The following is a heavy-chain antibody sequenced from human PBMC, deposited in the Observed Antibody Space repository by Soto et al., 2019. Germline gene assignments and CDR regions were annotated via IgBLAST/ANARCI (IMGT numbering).Heavy chain of an antibody. V-gene: IGHV4-31*03. D-gene: IGHD2-21*02. CDR2: IYYSGST. J-gene: IGHJ3*02. Sequence: TSETLSLTCTVSGGSISSGGYYWSWIRQHPGKGLEWIGYIYYSGSTYYNPSLKSRVTISVDTSKNQFSLKLSSVTAADTAVYYCARDASDCGGDCHSSSAFDIWGQGTMVTVSS. CDR3: ARDASDCGGDCHSSSAFDI. CDR1: GGSISSGGYY.